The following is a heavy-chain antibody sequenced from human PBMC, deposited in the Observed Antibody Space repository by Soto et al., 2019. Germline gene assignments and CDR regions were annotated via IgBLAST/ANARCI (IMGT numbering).Heavy chain of an antibody. D-gene: IGHD1-1*01. CDR1: GYSFTTYW. CDR2: IYPGDSDA. J-gene: IGHJ6*03. V-gene: IGHV5-51*01. Sequence: PGVSQKISSKCSGYSFTTYWIAWVRQMPGKGLEWMGIIYPGDSDAKYSPSFQGQVSFSADKSISTAYLHWSSLKASDTAMYYCARRATGTTGVFYYYYMDVWGKGTTVTVSS. CDR3: ARRATGTTGVFYYYYMDV.